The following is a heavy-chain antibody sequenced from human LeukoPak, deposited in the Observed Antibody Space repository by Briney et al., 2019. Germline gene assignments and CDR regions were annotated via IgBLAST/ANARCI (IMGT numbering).Heavy chain of an antibody. Sequence: SETLPLTCTVSGGSISSGGNYWSWIRQHPGKGLEWIGYIYYSGSTYYNPSLKSRVTISLDTSKNQFSLKLTSVTAADTAVYYCARYYDSSGYYQIYGRFDYWGQGTLVTVSS. CDR1: GGSISSGGNY. CDR2: IYYSGST. CDR3: ARYYDSSGYYQIYGRFDY. J-gene: IGHJ4*02. V-gene: IGHV4-31*03. D-gene: IGHD3-22*01.